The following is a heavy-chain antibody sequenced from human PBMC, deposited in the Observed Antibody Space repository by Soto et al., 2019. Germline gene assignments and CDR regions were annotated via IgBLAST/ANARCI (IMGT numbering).Heavy chain of an antibody. CDR3: AKMATGGWYFDL. CDR1: GLTVSSNY. D-gene: IGHD2-15*01. V-gene: IGHV3-53*02. J-gene: IGHJ2*01. Sequence: EVQLVETGGGLIQPGGSLRLSRAASGLTVSSNYMSWVRQAPGRGLEWVSALYRGGGTYYADSVKGRFTISRDNSKNTLYLQMNSLRAEDTALYYCAKMATGGWYFDLWGRGTLVTVSS. CDR2: LYRGGGT.